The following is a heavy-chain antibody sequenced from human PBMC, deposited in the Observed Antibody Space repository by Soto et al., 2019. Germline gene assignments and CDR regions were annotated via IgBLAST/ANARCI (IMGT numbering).Heavy chain of an antibody. J-gene: IGHJ4*01. CDR1: GDSVSSNSAG. CDR3: AGGEQYVGRIFDY. D-gene: IGHD3-16*01. CDR2: TYYRSKWYY. Sequence: SPTLSLTCAITGDSVSSNSAGWSWVRQSPSRGLEWLGRTYYRSKWYYEYAVSVRGRITINPDTSKNQYSLQLNSVTPEDTAVIFFAGGEQYVGRIFDYWAKEPWSPSAQ. V-gene: IGHV6-1*01.